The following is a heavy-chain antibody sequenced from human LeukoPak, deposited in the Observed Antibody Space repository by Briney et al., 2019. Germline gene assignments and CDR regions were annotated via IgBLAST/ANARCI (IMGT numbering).Heavy chain of an antibody. Sequence: SETLSLTCTVSVGSIISYYGSWIRQPPGNGLEWVGYIYYRVGTNYNPSLKSRVTLSVDTSKNQFSLKLSSVTAADTAVYYCARAPLPADYYDSSGYSPYYFDYWGQGTLVTVSS. J-gene: IGHJ4*02. V-gene: IGHV4-59*01. CDR3: ARAPLPADYYDSSGYSPYYFDY. CDR1: VGSIISYY. CDR2: IYYRVGT. D-gene: IGHD3-22*01.